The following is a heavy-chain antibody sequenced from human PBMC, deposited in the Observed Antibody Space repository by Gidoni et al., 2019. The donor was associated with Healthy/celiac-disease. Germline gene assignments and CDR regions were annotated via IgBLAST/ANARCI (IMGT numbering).Heavy chain of an antibody. J-gene: IGHJ6*02. CDR2: IIPIFGTS. CDR3: ARAQGGRGAETGNYYGMDV. CDR1: GGTLSSYA. V-gene: IGHV1-69*01. D-gene: IGHD1-1*01. Sequence: QVQLVQSGAEVKKPGSSGKVSCKASGGTLSSYAIRWVRQTPGQGLEWMGGIIPIFGTSNYAQKFQGRVTITADESTSTAYMELSSLRSEDTAVYYCARAQGGRGAETGNYYGMDVWGQGTTVTVSS.